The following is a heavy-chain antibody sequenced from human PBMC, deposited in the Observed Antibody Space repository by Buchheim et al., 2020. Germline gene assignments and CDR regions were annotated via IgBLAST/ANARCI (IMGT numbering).Heavy chain of an antibody. CDR3: ARDLLGDSNGYSFDY. J-gene: IGHJ4*02. CDR2: INPSGGST. CDR1: GYTLSNYY. Sequence: QVQLVQSGAEVKKPGASVKVSCKASGYTLSNYYMHWVRQAPGQGLEWMGIINPSGGSTSYAQKFQGRVTMTRDTSPSTVYLELSSLRSEDTAVYYCARDLLGDSNGYSFDYWGQGTL. D-gene: IGHD3-22*01. V-gene: IGHV1-46*01.